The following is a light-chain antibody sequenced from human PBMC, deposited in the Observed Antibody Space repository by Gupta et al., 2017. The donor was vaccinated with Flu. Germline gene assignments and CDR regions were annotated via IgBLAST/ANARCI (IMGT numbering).Light chain of an antibody. CDR2: GAS. J-gene: IGKJ3*01. CDR3: QQYGSSPRT. V-gene: IGKV3-20*01. Sequence: EIVLTQSPGTLSLSPGERATLSCRASQSVSSSYLAWYQQKPGQAPRLLIYGASCRATGIPDRFSGSGSGTDFTLTISRLEPEDFAVYYCQQYGSSPRTFGPGTKVDIK. CDR1: QSVSSSY.